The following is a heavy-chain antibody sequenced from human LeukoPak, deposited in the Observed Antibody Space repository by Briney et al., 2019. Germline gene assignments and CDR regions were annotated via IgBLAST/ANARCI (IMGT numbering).Heavy chain of an antibody. CDR2: ISSSSSYI. V-gene: IGHV3-21*01. D-gene: IGHD6-13*01. CDR1: GFTFSSYS. Sequence: GGSLRLSCAASGFTFSSYSMNWVRQAPGKGLEWVSSISSSSSYIYYADSVKGRFTISRDNAKNSLYLQMNSLRAEDTAVYYCGREVVAAAGTVDYWGQGTLVTVSS. J-gene: IGHJ4*02. CDR3: GREVVAAAGTVDY.